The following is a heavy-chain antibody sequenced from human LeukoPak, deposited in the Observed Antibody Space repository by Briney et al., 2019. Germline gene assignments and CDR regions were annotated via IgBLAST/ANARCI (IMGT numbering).Heavy chain of an antibody. V-gene: IGHV4-39*01. CDR1: GGSITSSSYY. Sequence: SETLPLTCTVSGGSITSSSYYWGWIRQPPGKGLEWIGSIYYSGSTYYNPSLKSRVTISVDTSKNQFSLKLSSVTAADTAVHYCARGHCFGGDCYFDYWGPGTLVTVSS. D-gene: IGHD2-21*02. CDR2: IYYSGST. J-gene: IGHJ4*02. CDR3: ARGHCFGGDCYFDY.